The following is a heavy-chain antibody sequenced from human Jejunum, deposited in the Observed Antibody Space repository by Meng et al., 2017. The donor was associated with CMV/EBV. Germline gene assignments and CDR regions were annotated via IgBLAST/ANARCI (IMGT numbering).Heavy chain of an antibody. CDR2: ISNTGSPI. CDR3: AASSVIAPCY. J-gene: IGHJ4*02. Sequence: SCAASGLSFGDYYMSGIRQPPGRGLGWVSYISNTGSPIYYADSVRGRFTISRDNAKNSLYLQMNSLRAEDAAVYYGAASSVIAPCYWGQGTLVTVSS. CDR1: GLSFGDYY. D-gene: IGHD3-16*02. V-gene: IGHV3-11*04.